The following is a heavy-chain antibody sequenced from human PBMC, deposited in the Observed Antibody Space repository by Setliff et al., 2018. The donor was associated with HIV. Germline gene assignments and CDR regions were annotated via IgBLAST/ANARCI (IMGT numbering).Heavy chain of an antibody. V-gene: IGHV3-30*04. J-gene: IGHJ6*02. CDR3: AREDQLLSGHYYYNGMDV. CDR2: ISYDGRNK. D-gene: IGHD2-2*01. Sequence: GGSLRLSCAASEFPFSSHTMHWVRQAPGKGLEWVGVISYDGRNKYYADSVRGRFTISRDNSKNTLYLQMNSLRTEDTAVYYCAREDQLLSGHYYYNGMDVWGQGTTVTVSS. CDR1: EFPFSSHT.